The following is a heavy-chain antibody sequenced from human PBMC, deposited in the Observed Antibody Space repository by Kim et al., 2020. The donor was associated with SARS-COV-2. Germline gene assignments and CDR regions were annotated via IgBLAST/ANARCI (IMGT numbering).Heavy chain of an antibody. V-gene: IGHV4-31*03. CDR3: ARRGVRVGLMAPTSGAFDI. J-gene: IGHJ3*02. CDR2: IYYSGST. Sequence: SETLSLTCTVSGGSISSGGYYWSWIRQHPGKGLEWIGYIYYSGSTYYNPSLKSRVTISVDTSKNQFSLKLSSVTAADTAVYYCARRGVRVGLMAPTSGAFDIWGQGTMVTVSS. D-gene: IGHD2-21*01. CDR1: GGSISSGGYY.